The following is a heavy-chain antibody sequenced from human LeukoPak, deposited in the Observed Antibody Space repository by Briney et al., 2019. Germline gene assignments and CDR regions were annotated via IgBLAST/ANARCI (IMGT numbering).Heavy chain of an antibody. CDR3: ARALRSYYMDV. J-gene: IGHJ6*03. Sequence: SETLSLTCAVYGGSFSGYHWSWIRQPPGKGLEWIGEINHSGSTNYNPSLKSRVTISVDTSKNQFSLKLSSVTAADTAVYYCARALRSYYMDVWGKGTTVTISS. CDR2: INHSGST. V-gene: IGHV4-34*01. CDR1: GGSFSGYH. D-gene: IGHD3-3*01.